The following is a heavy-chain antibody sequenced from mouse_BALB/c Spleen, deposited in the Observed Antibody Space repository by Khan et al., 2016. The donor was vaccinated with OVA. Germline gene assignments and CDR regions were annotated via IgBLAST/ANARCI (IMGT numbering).Heavy chain of an antibody. V-gene: IGHV1-7*01. CDR2: INPTSGYT. Sequence: QVQLQQSGAELAKPGASVKMSCKASGYTFTTYWMHWVKQRPGQGLEWIGYINPTSGYTNYNDKFKDRATLSADKSSSTAYMQLNSLTSEDSAVXCCTSDRIDYWGQGTTLTVSS. CDR1: GYTFTTYW. CDR3: TSDRIDY. J-gene: IGHJ2*01.